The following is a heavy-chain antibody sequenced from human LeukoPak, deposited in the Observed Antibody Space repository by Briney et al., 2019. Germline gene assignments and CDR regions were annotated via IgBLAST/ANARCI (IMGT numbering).Heavy chain of an antibody. CDR1: GYSISSGYY. CDR3: ARDCSGGTCYAFDI. J-gene: IGHJ3*02. Sequence: SETLSLTCVVSGYSISSGYYWGWIRQPPGKGLEWIGSVFHSGSSYNNPSLKSRVTISIDTSKNQSSLKLSSVTATDTAVYYCARDCSGGTCYAFDIWGQGTMVTVSS. D-gene: IGHD2-15*01. V-gene: IGHV4-38-2*02. CDR2: VFHSGSS.